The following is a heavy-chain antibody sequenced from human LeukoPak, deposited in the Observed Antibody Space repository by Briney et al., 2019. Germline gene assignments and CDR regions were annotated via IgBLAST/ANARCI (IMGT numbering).Heavy chain of an antibody. D-gene: IGHD2-15*01. Sequence: GASVKVSCKASGYRFIGYYMHWVRQAPGQGPEWMGWIDPNSGGTNYAQKFQGRVTMTRDTSITTFYMELSRLRSDDTAVYYCARDLGYCSGGSCYSGDYWGQGTLVTVPS. V-gene: IGHV1-2*02. J-gene: IGHJ4*02. CDR2: IDPNSGGT. CDR1: GYRFIGYY. CDR3: ARDLGYCSGGSCYSGDY.